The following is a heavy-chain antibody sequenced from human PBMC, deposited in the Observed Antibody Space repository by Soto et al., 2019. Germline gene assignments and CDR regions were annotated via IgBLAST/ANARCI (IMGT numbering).Heavy chain of an antibody. CDR1: GFTFSSYG. D-gene: IGHD3-22*01. Sequence: HPGGSLRLSCAASGFTFSSYGMHWVRQAPGKGLEWVAVISYDGSNKYYADSVKGRFTISRDNSKNTLYLQMNSLRAEDTAVYYCAKSLDYDTPYYYGMDVWGQGTTVTVSS. J-gene: IGHJ6*02. V-gene: IGHV3-30*18. CDR3: AKSLDYDTPYYYGMDV. CDR2: ISYDGSNK.